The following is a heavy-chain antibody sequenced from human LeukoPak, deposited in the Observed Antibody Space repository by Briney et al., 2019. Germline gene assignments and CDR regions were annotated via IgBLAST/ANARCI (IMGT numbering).Heavy chain of an antibody. CDR2: IYYSGST. CDR3: ATLAVGAGGPEFQH. CDR1: GGSLTRFH. J-gene: IGHJ1*01. V-gene: IGHV4-59*08. D-gene: IGHD1-26*01. Sequence: SETPSLTCTVSGGSLTRFHWCWIRQPPEKGLEWIGYIYYSGSTNYNPSLKSRVTISIDASKNQFSLKLNSVTAADTAVYYCATLAVGAGGPEFQHWGQGSLVTVSS.